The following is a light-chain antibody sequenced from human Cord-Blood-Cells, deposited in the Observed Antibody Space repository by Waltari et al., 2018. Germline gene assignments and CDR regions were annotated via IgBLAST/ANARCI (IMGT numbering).Light chain of an antibody. Sequence: QSALTQPASVSGSPGQSSTISCTVTSSDVGGYNYVPWYQQHPGKPPKLMIYDVSKRPSGVSNRFSGSKSGNTASLTISGLQAEDEADYYCCSYAGSYTYVFGTGTKVTVL. CDR1: SSDVGGYNY. CDR3: CSYAGSYTYV. CDR2: DVS. V-gene: IGLV2-14*01. J-gene: IGLJ1*01.